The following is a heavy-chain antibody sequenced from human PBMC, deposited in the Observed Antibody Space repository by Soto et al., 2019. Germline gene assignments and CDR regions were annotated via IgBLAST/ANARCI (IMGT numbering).Heavy chain of an antibody. CDR3: ARGYGYYDSSGRHYYFDY. V-gene: IGHV4-59*01. Sequence: SETLSLTCTVSGGSISSYYWSWIRQPPGKGLEWIGYIYYSGSTNYNPSLKSRVTISVDTSKNQFSLKLSSVTAADTAVYYCARGYGYYDSSGRHYYFDYWGQGTLVTVSS. J-gene: IGHJ4*02. D-gene: IGHD3-22*01. CDR1: GGSISSYY. CDR2: IYYSGST.